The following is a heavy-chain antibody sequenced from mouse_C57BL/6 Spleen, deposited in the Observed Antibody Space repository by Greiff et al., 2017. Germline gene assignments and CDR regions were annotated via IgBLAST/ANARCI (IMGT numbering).Heavy chain of an antibody. D-gene: IGHD2-1*01. CDR3: ARMGYGNYNYYAMDY. CDR1: GFTFSSYG. J-gene: IGHJ4*01. CDR2: ISSGGNYT. Sequence: EVKLLESGGDLVKPGGSLKLSCAASGFTFSSYGMSWVRQTPDKRLEWVATISSGGNYTYYPDNVKGLFTISRDNAKNTLYMQMSSLKSEDTSMYYCARMGYGNYNYYAMDYWGQGTSVTVSS. V-gene: IGHV5-6*02.